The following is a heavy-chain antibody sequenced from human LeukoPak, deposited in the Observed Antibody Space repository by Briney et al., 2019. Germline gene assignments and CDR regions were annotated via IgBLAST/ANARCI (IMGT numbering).Heavy chain of an antibody. CDR3: AKDRMVRGVKYYFDY. V-gene: IGHV3-30*02. D-gene: IGHD3-10*01. CDR2: IRYDGSNK. J-gene: IGHJ4*02. CDR1: GFTFSSYG. Sequence: GGSLRLSCAASGFTFSSYGMHWVRQAPGKGLEWVAFIRYDGSNKYYADSVKGRFTISRDNSKNTLYLQMNSLRAEDTAVYYCAKDRMVRGVKYYFDYWSQGTLVTVSS.